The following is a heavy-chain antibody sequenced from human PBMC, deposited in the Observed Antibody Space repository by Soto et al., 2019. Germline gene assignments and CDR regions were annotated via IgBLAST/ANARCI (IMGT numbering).Heavy chain of an antibody. V-gene: IGHV1-69*13. CDR1: GGTFSSYA. Sequence: SVKVSCKASGGTFSSYAISWVRQAPGQGLEWMGGIIPIFGTANYAQKFQGRVTITADESTSTAYMELSSLRSEDTAVYYCAREGAYDSSGYHSNWFDPWGQGTLVTVSS. CDR3: AREGAYDSSGYHSNWFDP. J-gene: IGHJ5*02. CDR2: IIPIFGTA. D-gene: IGHD3-22*01.